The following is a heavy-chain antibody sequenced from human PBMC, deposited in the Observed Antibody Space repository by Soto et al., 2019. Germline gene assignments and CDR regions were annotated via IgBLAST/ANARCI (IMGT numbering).Heavy chain of an antibody. D-gene: IGHD5-12*01. Sequence: PSETLSLTCTVSGGSISSSSYYWGWIRQPPGKGLEWIGSIYYSGSTHYNPSLKSRVTISVDTSMNQFSLNLDSVTAVDSAVYYCVRGGYVHAFDYWGQGALVTVSS. CDR1: GGSISSSSYY. V-gene: IGHV4-39*07. CDR2: IYYSGST. J-gene: IGHJ4*02. CDR3: VRGGYVHAFDY.